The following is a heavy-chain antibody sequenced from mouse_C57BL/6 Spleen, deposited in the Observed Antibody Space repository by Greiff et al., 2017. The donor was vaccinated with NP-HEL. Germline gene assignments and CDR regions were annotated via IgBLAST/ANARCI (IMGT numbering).Heavy chain of an antibody. J-gene: IGHJ4*01. CDR3: ARGGGRDAMDY. CDR1: GYAFTNYL. Sequence: VQLQQSGAELVRPGTSVKVSCKASGYAFTNYLIEWVKQRPGQGLEWIGVINTGSGGTNYNEKFKGKATLTADKSSSTAYMQLSSLTSEDSAVYYCARGGGRDAMDYWGQGTSVTVSS. CDR2: INTGSGGT. V-gene: IGHV1-54*01.